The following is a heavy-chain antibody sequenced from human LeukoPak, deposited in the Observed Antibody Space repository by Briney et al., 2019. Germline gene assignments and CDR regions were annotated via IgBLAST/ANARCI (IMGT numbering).Heavy chain of an antibody. Sequence: PGGSLRLSCSASGFTFIRYAMYWVRQAPGKGLEYVSGINDNGGRTHYGDSVKGRFSISRDNSKNTLHLQMCTLRAEDTALYYCVKDVGGSYAFDYWGQGILVTVAS. CDR2: INDNGGRT. CDR3: VKDVGGSYAFDY. V-gene: IGHV3-64D*09. CDR1: GFTFIRYA. D-gene: IGHD1-26*01. J-gene: IGHJ4*02.